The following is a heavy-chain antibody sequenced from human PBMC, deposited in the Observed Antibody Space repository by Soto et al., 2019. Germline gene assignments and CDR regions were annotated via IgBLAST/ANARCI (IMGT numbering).Heavy chain of an antibody. CDR1: GFIFSEYE. J-gene: IGHJ6*02. CDR3: VRAPGPMNYAMDA. Sequence: PGGSLRLSCEVSGFIFSEYEFNWVRQAPGKGLEWVSYIGKNGRDIYDADSVKGRFTISRDDDKSTLYLEMNSLRAEDTAVYYCVRAPGPMNYAMDAWGQGTMVTVSS. CDR2: IGKNGRDI. V-gene: IGHV3-48*03.